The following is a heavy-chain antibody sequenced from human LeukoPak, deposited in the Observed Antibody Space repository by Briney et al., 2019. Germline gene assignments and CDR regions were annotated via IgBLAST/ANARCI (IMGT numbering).Heavy chain of an antibody. D-gene: IGHD5-12*01. CDR1: GFTFSSYA. Sequence: GGSLRLSCAASGFTFSSYAMSWVRQAPGKGLEWVSAISGSGGSTYYADSVEGRFTISRDNSKNTLYLQMNSLRAEDTAVYYCAKGIHVDIVAPFDYWGQGTLVTVSS. CDR3: AKGIHVDIVAPFDY. V-gene: IGHV3-23*01. CDR2: ISGSGGST. J-gene: IGHJ4*02.